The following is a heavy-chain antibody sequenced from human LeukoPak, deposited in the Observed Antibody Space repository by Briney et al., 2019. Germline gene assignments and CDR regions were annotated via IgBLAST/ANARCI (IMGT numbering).Heavy chain of an antibody. CDR1: GGSISSYY. CDR3: ARDGGGAYSYGSNWFDP. Sequence: SETLSLTCTVSGGSISSYYWSWIRQPPGKGLEWIGYIYYSGSTNYNPSLKSRVTISVDTSKNQFSLKLSSVTAADTAVYYCARDGGGAYSYGSNWFDPWGQGTLVTVSS. CDR2: IYYSGST. J-gene: IGHJ5*02. V-gene: IGHV4-59*01. D-gene: IGHD5-18*01.